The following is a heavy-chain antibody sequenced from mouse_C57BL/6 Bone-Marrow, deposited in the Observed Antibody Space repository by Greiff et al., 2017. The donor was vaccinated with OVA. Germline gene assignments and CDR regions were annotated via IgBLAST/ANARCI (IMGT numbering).Heavy chain of an antibody. V-gene: IGHV1-15*01. J-gene: IGHJ2*01. CDR2: IDPETGGT. CDR3: TCLGPYYFDY. CDR1: GYTFTDYE. D-gene: IGHD4-1*01. Sequence: QVQLKEPGAELVRPGASVTLSCKASGYTFTDYEMHWVKQTPVHGLEWIGAIDPETGGTAYNQKFKGKAILTADKSSSTAYMELRSLTSEDSAVYYCTCLGPYYFDYWGQGTTLTVSS.